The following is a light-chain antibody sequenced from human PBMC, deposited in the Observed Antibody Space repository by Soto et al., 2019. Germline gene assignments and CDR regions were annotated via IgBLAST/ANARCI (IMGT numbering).Light chain of an antibody. J-gene: IGKJ1*01. V-gene: IGKV1-5*03. CDR3: QHWTDYSWT. CDR1: RSLTMW. CDR2: KTS. Sequence: DIHMPQSPSTLSASVGDRVTITCRASRSLTMWLAWYQQKPEKAPNLLIYKTSRLESGVPSRFSGRGSRTECTLTISSLQPDDFATYYCQHWTDYSWTFGQGTNVEVK.